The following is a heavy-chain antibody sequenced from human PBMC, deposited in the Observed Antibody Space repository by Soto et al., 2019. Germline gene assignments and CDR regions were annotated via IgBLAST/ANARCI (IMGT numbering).Heavy chain of an antibody. CDR2: IRSDGGSR. J-gene: IGHJ3*02. D-gene: IGHD1-7*01. Sequence: GGSLRLSCSASGFTFSSYAMHWVRQAPGKGLQYVSAIRSDGGSRYYADSVKGRFTISRDNSRNSLHLQMSSLRAEDTAVYYCVKEWDPDWNYRGYPWKGDAFDIWGQGTMVTVSS. CDR1: GFTFSSYA. CDR3: VKEWDPDWNYRGYPWKGDAFDI. V-gene: IGHV3-64D*08.